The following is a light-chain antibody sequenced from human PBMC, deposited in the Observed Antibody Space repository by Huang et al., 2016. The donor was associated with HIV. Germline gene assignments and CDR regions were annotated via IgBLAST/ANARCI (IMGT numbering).Light chain of an antibody. V-gene: IGKV3-15*01. J-gene: IGKJ2*01. CDR1: QNVGSN. Sequence: EIVMTQSPATLSVSPGERATLSCRASQNVGSNLAWYKQKPGQAPRLLIYGASTRATGIPARLSGSGSGTDFTLTISSLQSEDFAVYFCQQFNNWPYTFGQGTKLEI. CDR3: QQFNNWPYT. CDR2: GAS.